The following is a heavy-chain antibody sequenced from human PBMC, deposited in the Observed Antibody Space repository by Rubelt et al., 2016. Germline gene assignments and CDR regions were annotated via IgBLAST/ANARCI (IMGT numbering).Heavy chain of an antibody. J-gene: IGHJ6*02. V-gene: IGHV3-30*02. CDR2: IRYDGSNK. CDR1: GFTFSSYA. Sequence: QVQLVESGGGVVQPGRSLRLSCAASGFTFSSYAMHWVRQAPGKGLEWVAFIRYDGSNKYYADSVKGRFTISRDNSKNTLYLQMNSLRSEDTAVYYCATSLKYGMDVWGQGTTVTVSS. CDR3: ATSLKYGMDV.